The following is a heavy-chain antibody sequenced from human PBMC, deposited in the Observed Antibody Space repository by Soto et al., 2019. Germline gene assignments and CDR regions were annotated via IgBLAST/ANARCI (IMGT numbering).Heavy chain of an antibody. CDR2: IVAGSGKT. D-gene: IGHD3-22*01. Sequence: QMQLVQSGPEVKKPGTSVKVSCKDSGFTFTNSAVQWVRQARGQRLEWIGWIVAGSGKTNYAQRFQERVTITRDMSTSTAHMELSSLRSEDTAVYYCAAESVMSSACAFDIWGQGTMVTVSS. V-gene: IGHV1-58*01. J-gene: IGHJ3*02. CDR3: AAESVMSSACAFDI. CDR1: GFTFTNSA.